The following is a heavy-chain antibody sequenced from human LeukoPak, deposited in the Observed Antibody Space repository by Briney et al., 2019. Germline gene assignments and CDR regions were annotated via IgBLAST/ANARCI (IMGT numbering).Heavy chain of an antibody. J-gene: IGHJ4*02. CDR3: ARRGIAEADLDY. D-gene: IGHD6-19*01. CDR1: GYTFTSHY. V-gene: IGHV1-46*01. CDR2: INPSGGST. Sequence: GASVKVSCKASGYTFTSHYMHWVRQAPGQGLEWMGIINPSGGSTSYAQKFQGRVTMTRDTSTSTVYMELSNLRSEDTAVYYCARRGIAEADLDYWGQGTLVTVSS.